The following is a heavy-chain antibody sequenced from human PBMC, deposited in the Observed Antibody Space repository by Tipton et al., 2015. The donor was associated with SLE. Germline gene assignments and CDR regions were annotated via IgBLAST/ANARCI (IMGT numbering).Heavy chain of an antibody. J-gene: IGHJ3*02. CDR3: AREPSWGGNAFDI. Sequence: TLSLTCTVSGGSISSSSYYWGWIRQPPGKGLEWIGSVSYSGSTYYNPSLKSRVTISVDTSKNQFSLKLSSVTAADTAVYYCAREPSWGGNAFDIWGQGTMVTVSS. D-gene: IGHD3-16*01. V-gene: IGHV4-39*07. CDR2: VSYSGST. CDR1: GGSISSSSYY.